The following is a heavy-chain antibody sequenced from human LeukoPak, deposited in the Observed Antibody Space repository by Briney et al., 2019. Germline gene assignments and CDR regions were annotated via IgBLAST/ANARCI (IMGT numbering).Heavy chain of an antibody. J-gene: IGHJ6*03. CDR3: ARVFDSGSQAYFYYMDV. V-gene: IGHV4-4*07. CDR1: RGSISGYY. Sequence: SETLSLTCTVSRGSISGYYWSWIRQSVGKGLEWIGRISSSGSTNYNPSLKSRVTMSVDTSKNQFSLKVSSVTAADTAVYYCARVFDSGSQAYFYYMDVWGKGTTVTIFS. D-gene: IGHD3-10*01. CDR2: ISSSGST.